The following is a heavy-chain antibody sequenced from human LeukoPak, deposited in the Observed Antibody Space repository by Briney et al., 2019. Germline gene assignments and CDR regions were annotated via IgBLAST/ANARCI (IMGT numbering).Heavy chain of an antibody. Sequence: SETLSLTCTVSGGSISSYYWSWIRQPPGKGLEWIGFIYYSGSTYYNPSLKSRVTISVDTSKNQFSLRLSSVTATDTAEYFCARLQMRYSYGTLFDYWGQGTLVTVSS. CDR3: ARLQMRYSYGTLFDY. D-gene: IGHD5-18*01. CDR2: IYYSGST. J-gene: IGHJ4*02. V-gene: IGHV4-59*08. CDR1: GGSISSYY.